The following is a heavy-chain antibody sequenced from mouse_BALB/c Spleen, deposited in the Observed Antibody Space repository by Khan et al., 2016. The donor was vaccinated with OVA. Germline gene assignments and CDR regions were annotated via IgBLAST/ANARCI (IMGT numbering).Heavy chain of an antibody. CDR1: GYSFTSYY. CDR3: TRHGYVAWFTY. Sequence: EVQLQESGPELMKPGASVKLSCKASGYSFTSYYIHWMMQSHGRSLEWIGYIDPFSGASTYNQKFKGKATLTVDKSSSTAYIHLRNLTSEDSAVYYCTRHGYVAWFTYWGQGTLVTVSA. V-gene: IGHV1-31*01. D-gene: IGHD2-2*01. CDR2: IDPFSGAS. J-gene: IGHJ3*01.